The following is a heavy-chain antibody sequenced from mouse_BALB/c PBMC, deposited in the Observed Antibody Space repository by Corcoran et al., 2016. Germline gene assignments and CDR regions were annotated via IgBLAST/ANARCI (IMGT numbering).Heavy chain of an antibody. J-gene: IGHJ4*01. V-gene: IGHV9-3-1*01. Sequence: QIQLVQSGPELKKPGETVKISCKASWYTFTNYGMNWVKQAPGKGLKWMGWINTYTGEPTYADDFKGRFAFSLENSASTAYLQINNLKNEDTATYFCAREPYAMDYWGQGTSVTVSS. CDR1: WYTFTNYG. CDR2: INTYTGEP. CDR3: AREPYAMDY.